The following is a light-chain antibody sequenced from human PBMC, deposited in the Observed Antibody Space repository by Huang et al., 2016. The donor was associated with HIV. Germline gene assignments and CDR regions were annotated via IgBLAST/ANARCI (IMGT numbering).Light chain of an antibody. J-gene: IGKJ2*01. CDR3: MQGTHWPPYT. Sequence: DVVLNQSPLSLTVTLGQSASISCRSSQSLEYSDGNTYLSWFHQRPGQSPRRLIYNVFKRDSGVPDRFSGSGSGTDFTLKISRVEAEDVGIYYCMQGTHWPPYTFGQGTKLEI. CDR1: QSLEYSDGNTY. V-gene: IGKV2-30*01. CDR2: NVF.